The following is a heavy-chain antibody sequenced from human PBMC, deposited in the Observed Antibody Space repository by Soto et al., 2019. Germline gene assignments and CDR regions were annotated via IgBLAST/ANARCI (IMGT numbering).Heavy chain of an antibody. Sequence: GGSLRLSCVGSGFTFSNFSINWVRQAPGKGLEWVSSISSRSDIYYADSVKGRFTISRDNAKNSVSLQMNSLRAEDTAVYYCAREYTAWPLAYGLDVWGQGTTVTVSS. CDR2: ISSRSDI. J-gene: IGHJ6*02. D-gene: IGHD2-2*02. V-gene: IGHV3-21*01. CDR3: AREYTAWPLAYGLDV. CDR1: GFTFSNFS.